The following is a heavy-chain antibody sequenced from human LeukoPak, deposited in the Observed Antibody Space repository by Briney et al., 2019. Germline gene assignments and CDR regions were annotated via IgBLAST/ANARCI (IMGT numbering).Heavy chain of an antibody. CDR1: GGSFSGYY. V-gene: IGHV4-34*01. Sequence: SETLSLTCAVYGGSFSGYYWSWIRQPPGKGLEWIGEINHSGSTNYNPSLKSRVTISVDTSKNQFSLKLSSVTAADTAAYYCARGEGYYADYWGQGTLVTVSS. CDR3: ARGEGYYADY. D-gene: IGHD3-10*01. J-gene: IGHJ4*02. CDR2: INHSGST.